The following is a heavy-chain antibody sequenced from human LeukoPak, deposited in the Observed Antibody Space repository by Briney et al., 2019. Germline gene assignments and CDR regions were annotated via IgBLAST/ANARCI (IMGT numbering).Heavy chain of an antibody. CDR3: ARDPGYCSSTSCRREYYFDY. Sequence: SVKVSCKASGGTFSSYAISWVRQAPGQGLEWMGGIIPIFGTANYAQKFLGRVTITADKSTSTAYMELSSLRSEDTAVYYCARDPGYCSSTSCRREYYFDYWGQGTLVTVSS. V-gene: IGHV1-69*06. CDR1: GGTFSSYA. D-gene: IGHD2-2*01. J-gene: IGHJ4*02. CDR2: IIPIFGTA.